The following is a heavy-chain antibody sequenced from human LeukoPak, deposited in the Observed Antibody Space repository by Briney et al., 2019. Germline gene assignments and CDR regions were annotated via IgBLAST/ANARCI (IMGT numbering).Heavy chain of an antibody. CDR2: MNPNSGNT. CDR1: GYTFTSYD. CDR3: ARGHGPRWLQFDYFDY. J-gene: IGHJ4*02. V-gene: IGHV1-8*01. Sequence: ASVKVSCKASGYTFTSYDINWVRQATGQGLEWMGWMNPNSGNTGYAQKFQGRVTMTRNTSISTAYMELSSLRSEDTAVYYCARGHGPRWLQFDYFDYWGQGTLVTVSS. D-gene: IGHD5-24*01.